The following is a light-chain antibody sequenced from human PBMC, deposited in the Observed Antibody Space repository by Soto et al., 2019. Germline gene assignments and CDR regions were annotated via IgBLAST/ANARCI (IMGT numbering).Light chain of an antibody. J-gene: IGKJ4*01. CDR2: ASS. Sequence: DIQMTQSPSSLSASIGDRVTITCRASQNISIYLHWYQQKPGQAPKFLIYASSNLQSGVPQRFSGSGSGPEFILTISSLQSEDFAVYYCQQYKNWPPLTFSGGTKVEIK. V-gene: IGKV1-39*01. CDR3: QQYKNWPPLT. CDR1: QNISIY.